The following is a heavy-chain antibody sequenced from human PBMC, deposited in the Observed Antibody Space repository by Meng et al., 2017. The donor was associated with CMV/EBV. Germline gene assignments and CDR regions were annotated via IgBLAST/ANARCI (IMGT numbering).Heavy chain of an antibody. D-gene: IGHD3-3*01. CDR3: ARTPHDFWSGYSFDD. CDR2: ISSRGSTI. Sequence: GESLKISCAASGFTFSDYYMSRIRQAPGKGLEWVSYISSRGSTIYYADSVKGRFTISRDNAKNTLYLQMNSLRAEDTAVYCCARTPHDFWSGYSFDDWGQGTLVTVSS. V-gene: IGHV3-11*01. CDR1: GFTFSDYY. J-gene: IGHJ4*02.